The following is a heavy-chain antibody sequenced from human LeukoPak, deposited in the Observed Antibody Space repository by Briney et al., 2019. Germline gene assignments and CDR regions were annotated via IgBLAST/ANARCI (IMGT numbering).Heavy chain of an antibody. J-gene: IGHJ5*02. Sequence: KTSETLSLTCTVSGDSITTYYWSWIRQPPGKELEWIGYINYIGSTNYNPSLKNRVSISADISKTQFTLRLRSVTAADTAVYFCASGVTAAASSWGQGTLVTVSS. D-gene: IGHD6-13*01. CDR1: GDSITTYY. CDR2: INYIGST. V-gene: IGHV4-59*01. CDR3: ASGVTAAASS.